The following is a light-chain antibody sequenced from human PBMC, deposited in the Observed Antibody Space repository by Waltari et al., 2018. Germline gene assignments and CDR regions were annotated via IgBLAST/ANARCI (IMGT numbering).Light chain of an antibody. Sequence: QSVLTQPPSASGTPGQEVTLSCSGTSPSVGSNFVFWYQQIPGVAPKLLIFRSDRRPSGDPGRTSSSKSGTSATLVFTGLRSEDEADYYCAACDDSLSAYVVGTGTKVTVL. J-gene: IGLJ1*01. CDR3: AACDDSLSAYV. CDR1: SPSVGSNF. V-gene: IGLV1-47*01. CDR2: RSD.